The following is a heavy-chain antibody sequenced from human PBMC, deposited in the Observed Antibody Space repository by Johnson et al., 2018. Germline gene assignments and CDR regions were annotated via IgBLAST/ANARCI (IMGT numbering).Heavy chain of an antibody. J-gene: IGHJ3*02. Sequence: QVQLQESGPGLVKPSETLSLTCTVSGGSISTYYWTWIRQPPGKGLEWIGYIYYSGSTNYNPSLKTRVTISVDTSKNQFSLKPTSGTAADTAVYDCARGRYSRDAFDIWGQGTMVTVSS. CDR1: GGSISTYY. CDR3: ARGRYSRDAFDI. CDR2: IYYSGST. V-gene: IGHV4-59*12. D-gene: IGHD6-13*01.